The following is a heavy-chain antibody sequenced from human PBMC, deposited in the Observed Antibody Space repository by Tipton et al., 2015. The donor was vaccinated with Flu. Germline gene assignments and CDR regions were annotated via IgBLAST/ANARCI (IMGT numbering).Heavy chain of an antibody. CDR2: VHQAGTT. Sequence: TLSLTCSVSGDSIGSDYFWGWIRQPPGKGLEWIGNVHQAGTTYYNPSLRSRITISLDRPENQFSLRLTSVTAADTAVYYCAGSLGPMNWFDPWGQGTLVTVSS. V-gene: IGHV4-38-2*01. J-gene: IGHJ5*02. D-gene: IGHD7-27*01. CDR1: GDSIGSDYF. CDR3: AGSLGPMNWFDP.